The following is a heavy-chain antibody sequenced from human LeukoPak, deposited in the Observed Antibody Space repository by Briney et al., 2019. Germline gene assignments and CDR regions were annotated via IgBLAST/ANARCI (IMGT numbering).Heavy chain of an antibody. CDR1: GGSFSSEA. V-gene: IGHV1-69*05. J-gene: IGHJ4*02. D-gene: IGHD6-6*01. CDR2: IIPIFGTA. Sequence: SVKVSCKAFGGSFSSEAISWVRQAPGQGLEWMGGIIPIFGTANYAQKFQGRVTITTDESTSTAYMEVSSLRSEDTAVYYCARGYSSSVVDYWGQGTLVTVSS. CDR3: ARGYSSSVVDY.